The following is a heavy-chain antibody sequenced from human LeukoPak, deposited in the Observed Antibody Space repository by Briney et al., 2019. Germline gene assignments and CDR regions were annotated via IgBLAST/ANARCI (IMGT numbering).Heavy chain of an antibody. Sequence: ASEKVSSKASGYTFTSYGISWVRQAPGQGLEWMGWISAYNGNTNYAQKLQGRVTMTTDTSTSTAYMELRSLRSDDTAVYYCARDSYYYESSGYPPHMAFDIWGQGTMVTVSS. CDR2: ISAYNGNT. J-gene: IGHJ3*02. V-gene: IGHV1-18*01. CDR3: ARDSYYYESSGYPPHMAFDI. D-gene: IGHD3-22*01. CDR1: GYTFTSYG.